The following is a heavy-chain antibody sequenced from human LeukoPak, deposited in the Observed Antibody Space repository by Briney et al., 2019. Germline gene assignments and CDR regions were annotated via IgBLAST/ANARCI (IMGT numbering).Heavy chain of an antibody. V-gene: IGHV4-59*01. CDR3: ATITGEWWFDP. Sequence: SETLSLTCTVSGGSISSYYWSWIRQPPGKGLEWIGYIYYSGSTNYSPSLKSRVTISVDTSKNQFSLKLSSVTAADTAMYYCATITGEWWFDPWGQGTLVTVSS. CDR1: GGSISSYY. CDR2: IYYSGST. J-gene: IGHJ5*02. D-gene: IGHD7-27*01.